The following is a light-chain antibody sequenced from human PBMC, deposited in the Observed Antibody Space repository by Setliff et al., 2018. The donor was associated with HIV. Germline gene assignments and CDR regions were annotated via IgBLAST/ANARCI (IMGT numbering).Light chain of an antibody. CDR3: SSYTSSSTKV. J-gene: IGLJ2*01. V-gene: IGLV2-14*03. Sequence: QSVLTQPASVSGSPGQSITISCTGISSDVGGYYSVSWYQQHPGKAPKLMIYDVSNRPSGVSNRFSGSKSGNTASLTISGLQAEDEADYYCSSYTSSSTKVFGGGTKATVL. CDR1: SSDVGGYYS. CDR2: DVS.